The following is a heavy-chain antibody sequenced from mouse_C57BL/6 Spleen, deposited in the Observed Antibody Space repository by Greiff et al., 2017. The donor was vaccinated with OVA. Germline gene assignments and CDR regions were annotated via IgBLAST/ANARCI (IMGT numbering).Heavy chain of an antibody. D-gene: IGHD2-4*01. CDR1: GYTFTSYW. V-gene: IGHV1-59*01. J-gene: IGHJ3*01. CDR2: IDPSDSYT. Sequence: QVQLQQPGAELVRPGTSVKLSCKASGYTFTSYWMHWVKQRPGQGLEWIGVIDPSDSYTNYNHKFKGKATLTVDTSSSTAYMLLSSLTSEDSAVYYCARAEGYDYPWFAYWGQGILVTFAA. CDR3: ARAEGYDYPWFAY.